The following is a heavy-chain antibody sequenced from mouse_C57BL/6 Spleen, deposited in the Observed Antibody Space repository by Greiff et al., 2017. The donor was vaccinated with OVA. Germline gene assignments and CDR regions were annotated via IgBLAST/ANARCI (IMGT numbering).Heavy chain of an antibody. CDR2: INPGSGGT. CDR1: GYAFTNYL. Sequence: VQVVESGAELVRPGTSVKVSCKASGYAFTNYLIEWVKQRPGQGLEWIGVINPGSGGTNYNEKFKGKATLTADKSSSTAYMQPSSLTSEDAAVYFCARGAGSYFDYWGQGTTLTVSS. CDR3: ARGAGSYFDY. J-gene: IGHJ2*01. V-gene: IGHV1-54*01.